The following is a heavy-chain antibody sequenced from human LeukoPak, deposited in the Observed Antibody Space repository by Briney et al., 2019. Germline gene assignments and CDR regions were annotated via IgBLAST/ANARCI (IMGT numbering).Heavy chain of an antibody. CDR2: ISSSSSTI. D-gene: IGHD1-26*01. CDR1: GFTFSSYS. CDR3: AREWELDY. V-gene: IGHV3-48*04. Sequence: AGGSLRLSCAASGFTFSSYSMNWVRQAPGKGLEWVSYISSSSSTIYYADSVKGRFTISRDNARNSLYLQMNSLRAEDTAVYYCAREWELDYWGQGTLVTVSS. J-gene: IGHJ4*02.